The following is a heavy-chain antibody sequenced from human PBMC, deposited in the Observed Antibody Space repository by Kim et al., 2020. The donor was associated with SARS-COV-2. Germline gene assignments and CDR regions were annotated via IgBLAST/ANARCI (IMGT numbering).Heavy chain of an antibody. CDR2: INSDGSST. V-gene: IGHV3-74*01. CDR1: GFTFSSYW. J-gene: IGHJ6*02. CDR3: ASGFLEWSPQYYYGMDV. D-gene: IGHD3-3*01. Sequence: GGSLRLSCAASGFTFSSYWMHWVRQAPGKGLVWVSRINSDGSSTSYADSVKGRFTISRDNAKNTLYLQMNSLRAGDTAVYYCASGFLEWSPQYYYGMDVWGQGTTVTVSS.